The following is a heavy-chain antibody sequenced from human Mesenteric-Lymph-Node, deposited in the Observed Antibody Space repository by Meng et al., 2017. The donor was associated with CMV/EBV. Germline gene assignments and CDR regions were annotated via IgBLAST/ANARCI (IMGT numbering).Heavy chain of an antibody. Sequence: GGSLRLSCAASGFTFSGHWMSWVRQAPGKGLEWVAVISYDGSNKYYADSVKGRFTISRDNSKNTLYLQMNSLRAEDTAVYYCARPDLGATTGTGDWYFDLWGRGTLVTVSS. D-gene: IGHD1-26*01. CDR3: ARPDLGATTGTGDWYFDL. J-gene: IGHJ2*01. CDR2: ISYDGSNK. V-gene: IGHV3-30-3*01. CDR1: GFTFSGHW.